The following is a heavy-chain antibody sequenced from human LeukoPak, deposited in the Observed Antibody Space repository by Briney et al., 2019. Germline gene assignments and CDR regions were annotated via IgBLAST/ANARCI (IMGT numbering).Heavy chain of an antibody. CDR3: AKVGSIVESLRRYFGS. J-gene: IGHJ4*02. Sequence: GGSLRLSCAASGFIFSNYVMHWVRRAPGKGLECVALISSDGSNKYYADSVKGRFTISRDNSKNTLSLQMNSLRADDTAVYFCAKVGSIVESLRRYFGSWGQGTLVTVSS. V-gene: IGHV3-30*18. CDR1: GFIFSNYV. CDR2: ISSDGSNK. D-gene: IGHD2-15*01.